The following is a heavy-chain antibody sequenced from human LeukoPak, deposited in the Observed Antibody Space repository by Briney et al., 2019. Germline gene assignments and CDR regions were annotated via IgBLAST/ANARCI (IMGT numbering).Heavy chain of an antibody. J-gene: IGHJ4*02. CDR2: INHSGNT. Sequence: SETLSLTCAVYGGSFSGNYWSWIRQPPCKNLEWIGEINHSGNTNYNPSLKSRVTISLDTSKNQFSLKLHSVTAADTAMYYCTRSEPPYPFDSWGQGTLVTVSP. CDR1: GGSFSGNY. V-gene: IGHV4-34*01. CDR3: TRSEPPYPFDS.